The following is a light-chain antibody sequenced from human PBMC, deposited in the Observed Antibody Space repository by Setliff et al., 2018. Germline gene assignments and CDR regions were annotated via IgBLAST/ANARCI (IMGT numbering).Light chain of an antibody. CDR1: SNDVWGHNY. CDR3: SSYADSNIFL. J-gene: IGLJ1*01. V-gene: IGLV2-8*01. CDR2: DVT. Sequence: QSALTQPPSPSGSPGQSVTISCTGTSNDVWGHNYVSWYQQHPGKAPQLIIYDVTKRPSGVPDRFSGSKSGNTASLTVSGLQAEDEAEYYCSSYADSNIFLFGSGTRSPS.